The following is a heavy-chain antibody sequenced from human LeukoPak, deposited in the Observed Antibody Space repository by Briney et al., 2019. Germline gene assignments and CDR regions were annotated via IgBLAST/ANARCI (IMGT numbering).Heavy chain of an antibody. CDR2: ISAYNGNT. Sequence: ASVRVSCKASGYTFTSYGISWVGQAPGQGLEWMGWISAYNGNTNYAQKLQGRVTMTTDTSTSTAYMELRSLRSDDTAVYYCARVTMVRGAHDWGQGTLVTVSS. V-gene: IGHV1-18*01. CDR3: ARVTMVRGAHD. D-gene: IGHD3-10*01. CDR1: GYTFTSYG. J-gene: IGHJ4*02.